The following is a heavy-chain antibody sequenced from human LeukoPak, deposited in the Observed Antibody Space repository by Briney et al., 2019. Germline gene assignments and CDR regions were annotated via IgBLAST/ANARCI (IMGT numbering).Heavy chain of an antibody. CDR1: GFTFSSYA. D-gene: IGHD3-22*01. J-gene: IGHJ4*02. CDR2: ISGSGGST. V-gene: IGHV3-23*01. CDR3: AKLGSSGYYYGLVDY. Sequence: GGSLRLSCAASGFTFSSYAMSWVRQAPGKGLEWVSAISGSGGSTYYADSVEGRFTISRDNSKNTLYLQMNSLRAEDTAVYYCAKLGSSGYYYGLVDYWGQGTLVTVSS.